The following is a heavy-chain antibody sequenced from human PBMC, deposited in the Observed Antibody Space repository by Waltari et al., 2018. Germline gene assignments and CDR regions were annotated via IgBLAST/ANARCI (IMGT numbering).Heavy chain of an antibody. V-gene: IGHV1-2*02. CDR2: MHPANGGT. J-gene: IGHJ4*02. CDR3: ALLPNFNEYLFDF. D-gene: IGHD7-27*01. Sequence: VQLVQSGAEVKNPGASVRISCKISGNTLTGYYLHWVRQAPGQGLEFLGWMHPANGGTRYTQKLQGRVALTRDTSIETSYMELSRLTSEDTAIYFCALLPNFNEYLFDFWGQGTLVTVSS. CDR1: GNTLTGYY.